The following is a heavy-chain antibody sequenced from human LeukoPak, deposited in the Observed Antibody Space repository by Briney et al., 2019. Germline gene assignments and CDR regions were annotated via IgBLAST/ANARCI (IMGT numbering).Heavy chain of an antibody. CDR2: ISGSGGTT. V-gene: IGHV3-23*01. J-gene: IGHJ4*02. CDR1: GFTFSSYA. D-gene: IGHD5-24*01. CDR3: ARKITGNY. Sequence: GGSLRLSCAASGFTFSSYAMSWVRQAPGMGLEWVSTISGSGGTTFYADSVKGRFTISRDNSKNTLYLQMNSLRAEDTAVYYCARKITGNYWGQGTLVTVSS.